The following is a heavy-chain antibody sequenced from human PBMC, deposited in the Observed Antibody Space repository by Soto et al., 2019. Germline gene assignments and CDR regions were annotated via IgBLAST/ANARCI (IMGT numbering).Heavy chain of an antibody. V-gene: IGHV1-69*04. CDR2: IIPMLGVA. J-gene: IGHJ6*03. CDR3: ARVAEISTVTKGYYYYLDV. Sequence: QVQLVQSGAEVKKPGSSVKVSCKASGDTFRNHTITWVRQAPGQGLEWMGMIIPMLGVANYAQKFQGRVTITADKSTSTAYMELSSLRSADTAVYYCARVAEISTVTKGYYYYLDVWGKGTTVTVSS. CDR1: GDTFRNHT. D-gene: IGHD4-17*01.